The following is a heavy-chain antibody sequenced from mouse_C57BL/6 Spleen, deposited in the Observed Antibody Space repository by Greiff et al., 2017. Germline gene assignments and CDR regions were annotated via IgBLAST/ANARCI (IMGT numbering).Heavy chain of an antibody. CDR1: GYTFTDYE. V-gene: IGHV1-15*01. D-gene: IGHD2-3*01. CDR2: IDPETGGT. J-gene: IGHJ3*01. CDR3: TRGLLWFAY. Sequence: VKVVESGAELVRPGASVTLSCKASGYTFTDYEMHWVKQTPVHGLEWIGAIDPETGGTAYNQKFKGKAILTADKSSSTAYMELRSLTSEDSAVYYCTRGLLWFAYWGQGTLVTVSA.